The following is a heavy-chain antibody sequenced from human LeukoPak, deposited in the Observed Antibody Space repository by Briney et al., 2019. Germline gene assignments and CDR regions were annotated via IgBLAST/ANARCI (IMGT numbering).Heavy chain of an antibody. CDR2: IYYSGST. D-gene: IGHD2-21*01. V-gene: IGHV4-59*01. Sequence: PSETLSLTCTVAGVSISSYYWSWIRQPPGKGLEWIGYIYYSGSTSHSPSLKSRVTMSIDTSKGQFSLKLEPMTTADTAVYYFAYIAGLRFDYWGQGVLVTVSS. CDR3: AYIAGLRFDY. CDR1: GVSISSYY. J-gene: IGHJ4*02.